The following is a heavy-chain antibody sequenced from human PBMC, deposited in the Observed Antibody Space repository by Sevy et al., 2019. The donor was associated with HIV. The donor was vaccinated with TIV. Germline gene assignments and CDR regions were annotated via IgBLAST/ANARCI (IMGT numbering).Heavy chain of an antibody. CDR1: GFAFSTHA. CDR2: ISYEGTET. CDR3: AKDRVGEWELFYFDF. J-gene: IGHJ4*02. Sequence: GGSLRLSCAASGFAFSTHAMHWVRQAPGKGLEWVAVISYEGTETFYADSVKDRFTVSRDNSKKTVYLQLNSLRADDTATYYCAKDRVGEWELFYFDFWGQGALVTVSS. V-gene: IGHV3-30-3*01. D-gene: IGHD1-26*01.